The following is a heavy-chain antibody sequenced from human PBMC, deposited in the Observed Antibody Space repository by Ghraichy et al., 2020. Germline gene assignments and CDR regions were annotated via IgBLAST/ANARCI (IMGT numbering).Heavy chain of an antibody. CDR3: AKDAGYGDYLIFGD. V-gene: IGHV3-30*18. J-gene: IGHJ4*02. D-gene: IGHD4-17*01. Sequence: GGSLRLSCAASGFTFSSYGMHWVRQAPGKGLEWVAVISYDGSNKYYADSVKGRFTISRDNSKNTLYLQMNSLRAEDTAVYYCAKDAGYGDYLIFGDWGQGTLVTVSS. CDR1: GFTFSSYG. CDR2: ISYDGSNK.